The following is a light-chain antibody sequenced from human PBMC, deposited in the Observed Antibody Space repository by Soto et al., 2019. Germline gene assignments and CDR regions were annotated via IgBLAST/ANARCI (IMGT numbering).Light chain of an antibody. CDR1: SSDVGSYNF. CDR2: DVS. Sequence: QSALTQPASVSASPGQSITISCTGTSSDVGSYNFVSWYQQHPGKAPKLMIFDVSVRPSGVSNRFSGSKSGNTASLTISGLQAEAEAHYYCSSYTTASTAIFGGGTKLTVL. J-gene: IGLJ2*01. CDR3: SSYTTASTAI. V-gene: IGLV2-14*03.